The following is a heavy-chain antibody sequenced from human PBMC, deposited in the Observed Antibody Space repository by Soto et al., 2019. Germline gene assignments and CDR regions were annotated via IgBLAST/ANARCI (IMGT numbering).Heavy chain of an antibody. D-gene: IGHD1-1*01. CDR1: DGSITSGSYY. Sequence: NPSETLSLTCSVSDGSITSGSYYWGWIRQPPGKGLEWIGNIYYSGFPYYNPSLKSRVTISVDTSKNQFSLILTSVTAADTAVYYCARLGDNWNDPWYWGQGALVTVSS. J-gene: IGHJ4*02. V-gene: IGHV4-39*01. CDR3: ARLGDNWNDPWY. CDR2: IYYSGFP.